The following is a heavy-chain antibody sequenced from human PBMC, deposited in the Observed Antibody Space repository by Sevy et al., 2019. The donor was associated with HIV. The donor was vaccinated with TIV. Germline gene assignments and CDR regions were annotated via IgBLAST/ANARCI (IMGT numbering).Heavy chain of an antibody. J-gene: IGHJ6*02. D-gene: IGHD2-15*01. Sequence: GGSLRLSCAASGFTFSSYAMSWVRQAPGKGLQWVSAISESGGTTYYADSVKGRFTISRDNSKNTLYLQMNSLRAEDTAVYYCAKGFCSGGSCPRDYYYYGMDVWGQGTTVTVSS. CDR3: AKGFCSGGSCPRDYYYYGMDV. V-gene: IGHV3-23*01. CDR2: ISESGGTT. CDR1: GFTFSSYA.